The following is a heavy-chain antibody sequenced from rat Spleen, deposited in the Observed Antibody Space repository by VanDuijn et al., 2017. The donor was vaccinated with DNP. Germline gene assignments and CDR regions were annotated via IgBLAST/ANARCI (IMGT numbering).Heavy chain of an antibody. CDR2: ISNTGDHT. J-gene: IGHJ2*01. Sequence: EVQLVESGGGLVQPGRSLKLSCVASGFTFNNYWMTWIRQAPGKGLEWVASISNTGDHTYYSDSVKGRFIISRNNAKSTLYLQMDSLRSEDTATYYCAGRPPPTRGPFDYWGQGVTVTVSS. V-gene: IGHV5-31*01. CDR1: GFTFNNYW. CDR3: AGRPPPTRGPFDY. D-gene: IGHD1-4*01.